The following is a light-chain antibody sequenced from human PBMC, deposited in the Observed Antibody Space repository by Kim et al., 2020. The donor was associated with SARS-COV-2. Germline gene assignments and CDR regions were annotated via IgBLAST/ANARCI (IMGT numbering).Light chain of an antibody. J-gene: IGKJ2*01. CDR2: EVS. V-gene: IGKV1-5*01. Sequence: GGQRVHTSRGSRQGNNDWLAGYQQKPGNAHKLLIYEVSIGEKGVPKRFSGSGSETDFTHTNSRLQPEDCAIYYCKQYNSYPDICGQGTNLEI. CDR3: KQYNSYPDI. CDR1: QGNNDW.